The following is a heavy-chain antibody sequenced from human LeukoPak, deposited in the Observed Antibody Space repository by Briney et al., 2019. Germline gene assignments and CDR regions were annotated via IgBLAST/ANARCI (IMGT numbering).Heavy chain of an antibody. CDR3: ARDPYGSGSRYNWFDP. CDR2: ISSSGSTI. D-gene: IGHD3-10*01. J-gene: IGHJ5*02. CDR1: GFTFSDYY. Sequence: GGSLGLSCAASGFTFSDYYMSWIRQAPGKGLEWVSYISSSGSTIYYADSVKGRFTISRDNAKNSLYLQMNSLRAEDTAVYYCARDPYGSGSRYNWFDPWGQGTLVTVSS. V-gene: IGHV3-11*01.